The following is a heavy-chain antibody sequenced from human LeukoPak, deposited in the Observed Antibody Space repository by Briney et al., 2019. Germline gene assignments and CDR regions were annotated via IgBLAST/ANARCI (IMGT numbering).Heavy chain of an antibody. J-gene: IGHJ4*02. V-gene: IGHV4-4*07. CDR2: MYTSGIT. CDR3: AREITGTRGVDY. CDR1: GDSFSSYF. D-gene: IGHD1-7*01. Sequence: SETLSLTCTVSGDSFSSYFWSWIRQPAGKELEWIGRMYTSGITNSNPSLKSRVTMSVDTSKNQFSLNLTSVTDADTAVYYCAREITGTRGVDYWGQGILVTVSS.